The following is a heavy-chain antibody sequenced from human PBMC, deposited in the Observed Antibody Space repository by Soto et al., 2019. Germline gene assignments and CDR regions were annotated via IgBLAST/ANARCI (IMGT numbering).Heavy chain of an antibody. Sequence: QVQLVESGVGVVQPGRSLRLSCAASGFIFSGYTMHWVLQAPGKGLEWVALIWYDGSKKDYAASVKGRFTISRDFSKNTLYLQMNSLRAEDPAVYYCARETPYCFDYGGQGELVTVSS. CDR2: IWYDGSKK. CDR3: ARETPYCFDY. CDR1: GFIFSGYT. V-gene: IGHV3-33*01. D-gene: IGHD2-15*01. J-gene: IGHJ4*02.